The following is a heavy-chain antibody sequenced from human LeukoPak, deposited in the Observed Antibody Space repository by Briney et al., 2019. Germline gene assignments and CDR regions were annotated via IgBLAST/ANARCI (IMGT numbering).Heavy chain of an antibody. D-gene: IGHD3-10*01. CDR2: IYTSGST. V-gene: IGHV4-61*02. Sequence: SETLSLTCTVSGGSFSSGTYSWSWIRQAAGKGLEWIGRIYTSGSTNYNPSLKSRVTISVDTSKNQFALKLSAVTAADTAVYYCARVGGDTRARFFDYWGQGTLVTVSS. CDR1: GGSFSSGTYS. CDR3: ARVGGDTRARFFDY. J-gene: IGHJ4*02.